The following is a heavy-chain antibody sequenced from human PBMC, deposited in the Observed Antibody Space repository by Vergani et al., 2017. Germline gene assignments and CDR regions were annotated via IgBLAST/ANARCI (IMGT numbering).Heavy chain of an antibody. J-gene: IGHJ4*02. Sequence: QVQLVQSGAEVKKPGSSVKVSCKASGGTFSSYTISWVRQAPGQGLEWMGRIIPILGIANYAQKFQGRVTITADKSTSKAYMELSRLRSEDTAVYYCARESYYYDSSCYYSDYWGQGTLVTVSS. CDR1: GGTFSSYT. V-gene: IGHV1-69*02. CDR2: IIPILGIA. D-gene: IGHD3-22*01. CDR3: ARESYYYDSSCYYSDY.